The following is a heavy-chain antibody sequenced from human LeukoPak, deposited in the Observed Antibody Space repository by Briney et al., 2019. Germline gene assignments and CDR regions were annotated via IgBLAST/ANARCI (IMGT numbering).Heavy chain of an antibody. V-gene: IGHV4-59*01. D-gene: IGHD3-22*01. CDR1: GGSISSYY. CDR2: IHYSGST. J-gene: IGHJ5*02. CDR3: ARDGRAEQSGYWFDP. Sequence: NPSETLSLTCTFSGGSISSYYWSWLRQPPGKGLEWLGYIHYSGSTYYNPSLKSRVTISVDTSKNQSSLKVTSVTAADTAVHYCARDGRAEQSGYWFDPWGQGTLVTVSS.